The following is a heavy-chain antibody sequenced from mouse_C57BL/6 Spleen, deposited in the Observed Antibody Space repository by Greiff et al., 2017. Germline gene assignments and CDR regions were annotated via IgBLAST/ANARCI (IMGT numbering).Heavy chain of an antibody. CDR2: ISYDGSN. CDR3: AIYGNYGGY. V-gene: IGHV3-6*01. J-gene: IGHJ2*01. D-gene: IGHD2-1*01. CDR1: GYSITSGYY. Sequence: VQLQQSGPGLVKPSQSLSLTCSVTGYSITSGYYWNWIRQFPGNKLEWMGYISYDGSNNYNPSLKNRISITRDTSKNPFFLKLISVTTEDTATYSSAIYGNYGGYWGQGTTLTVSS.